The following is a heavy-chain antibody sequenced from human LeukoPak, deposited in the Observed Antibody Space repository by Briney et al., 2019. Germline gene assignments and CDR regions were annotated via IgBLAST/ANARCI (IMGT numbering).Heavy chain of an antibody. J-gene: IGHJ4*02. Sequence: SGGSLRLSCAASGFSSYILNWVRQAPGKGLEWVSSISSGSDYIYYADSVKGRFTISRDNAKNSLYLQMNSLRAEDTAIYYCARDPWGTHAYWGQGTLVTVSS. V-gene: IGHV3-21*01. CDR2: ISSGSDYI. CDR3: ARDPWGTHAY. CDR1: GFSSYI. D-gene: IGHD3-16*01.